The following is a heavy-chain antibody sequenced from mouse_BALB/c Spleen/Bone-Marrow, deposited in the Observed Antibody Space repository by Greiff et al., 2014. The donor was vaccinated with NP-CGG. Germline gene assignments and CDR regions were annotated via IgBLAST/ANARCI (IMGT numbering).Heavy chain of an antibody. J-gene: IGHJ4*01. D-gene: IGHD2-12*01. V-gene: IGHV2-2*02. CDR3: ARNPIRRNAMDY. CDR2: IWSGGTT. CDR1: GFSLTSYG. Sequence: VQLVESGPGLVQPSQSLSITCTVSGFSLTSYGVHWVRQSPGKGLEWLGVIWSGGTTDYNAPFIYRMTISKDNSKSQVFFKMNSLQVNDTAIYLCARNPIRRNAMDYWGQGTSVTVSS.